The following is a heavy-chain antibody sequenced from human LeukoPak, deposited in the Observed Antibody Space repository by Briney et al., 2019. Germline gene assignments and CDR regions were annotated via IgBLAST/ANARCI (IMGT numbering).Heavy chain of an antibody. CDR3: ARVESSNYGSDYDY. D-gene: IGHD3-10*01. CDR1: GYTFTVNN. J-gene: IGHJ4*02. CDR2: ISPNSGST. Sequence: GASVNVSCKPSGYTFTVNNIHWVRQAPAQGLEWMEWISPNSGSTNYAQNFQGRVTMARDTSISTAYMELSRLGSDDTAVYYCARVESSNYGSDYDYWGQGTLVTVSS. V-gene: IGHV1-2*02.